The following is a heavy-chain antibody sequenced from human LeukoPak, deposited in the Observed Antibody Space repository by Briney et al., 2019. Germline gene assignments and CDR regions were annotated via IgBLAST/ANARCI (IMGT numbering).Heavy chain of an antibody. Sequence: SETLSLTCTVSGDSITSYYWSWIRQPPGKGLEWIGYVYYTGNTNYNPSLKSRVTISIDTSKNQFSLKLSSVTAADTAVYYCARPYSGYSSSWQAFDIWGQGTLVTVSS. CDR3: ARPYSGYSSSWQAFDI. J-gene: IGHJ4*02. D-gene: IGHD6-13*01. CDR2: VYYTGNT. V-gene: IGHV4-59*08. CDR1: GDSITSYY.